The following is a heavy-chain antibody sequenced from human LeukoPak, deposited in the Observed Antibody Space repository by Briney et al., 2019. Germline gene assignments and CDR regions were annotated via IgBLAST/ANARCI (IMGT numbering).Heavy chain of an antibody. CDR3: ARSRSRDCSSTSCYSYGLDY. V-gene: IGHV1-18*01. J-gene: IGHJ4*02. D-gene: IGHD2-2*01. Sequence: ASVKVSCKASGYTFTSYGISWVRQAPGQGLELMGWISAYNGNTNYAQKLQGRVTMTTDTSTSTAYMELSRLRSDDTAVYYCARSRSRDCSSTSCYSYGLDYWGQGTLVTVSS. CDR1: GYTFTSYG. CDR2: ISAYNGNT.